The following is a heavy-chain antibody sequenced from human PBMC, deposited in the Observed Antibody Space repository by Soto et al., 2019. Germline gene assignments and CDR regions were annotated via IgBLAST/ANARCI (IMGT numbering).Heavy chain of an antibody. D-gene: IGHD2-15*01. V-gene: IGHV1-3*01. Sequence: QVQLAQSGAEVKKPGASVKVSCKASGYTFTNFVMHWVRQAPGDRLEWMGWINAANGNTKYSQKFQGRVIISMDTSASTAYMALSSLTSEDTAVYYCARDYPYCTGGSCPGYWGQGTLVIVSS. CDR2: INAANGNT. CDR3: ARDYPYCTGGSCPGY. J-gene: IGHJ4*02. CDR1: GYTFTNFV.